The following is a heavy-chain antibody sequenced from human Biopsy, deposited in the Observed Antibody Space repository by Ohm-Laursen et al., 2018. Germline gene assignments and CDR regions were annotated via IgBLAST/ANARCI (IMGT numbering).Heavy chain of an antibody. J-gene: IGHJ6*02. CDR3: AIDRVPRRGVMPVYYYGMDV. Sequence: TLSLTCTVSGGSISSDYWSWIRQSPGKGLEWIGFIYNTERTNYNPSLKSRVTISLDTSKNQFSLELSSVIPSDTAVYYCAIDRVPRRGVMPVYYYGMDVWGQGSTVTVSS. CDR1: GGSISSDY. CDR2: IYNTERT. D-gene: IGHD2-21*01. V-gene: IGHV4-59*01.